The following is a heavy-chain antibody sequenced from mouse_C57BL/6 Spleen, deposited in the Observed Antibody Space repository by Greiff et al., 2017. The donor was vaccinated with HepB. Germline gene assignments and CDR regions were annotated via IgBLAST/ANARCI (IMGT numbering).Heavy chain of an antibody. CDR2: ISSGSSTI. J-gene: IGHJ4*01. CDR3: ARDSTVVATDAMDY. Sequence: DVKLVESGGGLVKPGGSLKLSCAASGFTFSDYGMHWVRQAPEKGLEWVAYISSGSSTIYYADTVKGRFTISRDNAKNTLFLQMTSLRSEDTAMYYCARDSTVVATDAMDYWGQGTSVTVSS. D-gene: IGHD1-1*01. V-gene: IGHV5-17*01. CDR1: GFTFSDYG.